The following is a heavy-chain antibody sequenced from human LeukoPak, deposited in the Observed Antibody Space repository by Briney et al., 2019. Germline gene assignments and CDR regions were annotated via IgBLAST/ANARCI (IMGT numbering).Heavy chain of an antibody. Sequence: ETLSLTCTVSGGSISSSSYYWGWIRQPPGKGLEWVANINQPGRAEYYADSVKGRFTISKDNARNSLYLQMNSLRVEDTAVYYCARDYYTSGSHDYWGQGTLVTVSS. CDR3: ARDYYTSGSHDY. D-gene: IGHD3-10*01. CDR1: GGSISSSSYY. CDR2: INQPGRAE. J-gene: IGHJ4*02. V-gene: IGHV3-7*01.